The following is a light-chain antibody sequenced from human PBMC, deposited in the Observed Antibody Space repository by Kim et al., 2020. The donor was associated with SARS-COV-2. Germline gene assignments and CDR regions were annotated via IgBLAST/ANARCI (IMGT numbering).Light chain of an antibody. CDR3: CSFAGSYFL. J-gene: IGLJ2*01. CDR2: DVN. CDR1: SSDVGGYNF. V-gene: IGLV2-11*03. Sequence: PGQSVTLSCTGTSSDVGGYNFVSWYQQHPGKAPKFMIYDVNKRPSGVPDRFSGSKSGNTASLTISGLQADDEADYYCCSFAGSYFLFGGGTQLTVL.